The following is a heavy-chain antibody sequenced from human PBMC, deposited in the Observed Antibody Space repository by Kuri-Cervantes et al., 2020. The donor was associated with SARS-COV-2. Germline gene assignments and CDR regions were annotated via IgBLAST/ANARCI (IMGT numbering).Heavy chain of an antibody. CDR3: ARDRLRYCSSTSCYGWFDP. CDR1: GFTFSSYS. V-gene: IGHV3-21*01. J-gene: IGHJ5*02. CDR2: ISSSSSYI. D-gene: IGHD2-2*01. Sequence: GGSLRLSCAASGFTFSSYSMNWVRQAPGKGLEWVSFISSSSSYIYYADSVKGRFTISRDNAKNSLYLQMNSLRAEDTAVYYCARDRLRYCSSTSCYGWFDPWGQGTLVTVSS.